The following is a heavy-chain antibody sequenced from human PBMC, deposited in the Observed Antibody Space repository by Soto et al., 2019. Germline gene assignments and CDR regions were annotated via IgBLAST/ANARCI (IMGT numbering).Heavy chain of an antibody. CDR2: IWYDGSNK. Sequence: GGSLRLSCAASGFTFSSYGMHWVRQAPGKRLEWVAVIWYDGSNKYYADSVKGRFTISRDNSKNTLYLQMNSLRAEDTAVYYCARDPPVTMVRGVNEPINDYWGQGTLVTVSS. CDR3: ARDPPVTMVRGVNEPINDY. J-gene: IGHJ4*02. V-gene: IGHV3-33*01. D-gene: IGHD3-10*01. CDR1: GFTFSSYG.